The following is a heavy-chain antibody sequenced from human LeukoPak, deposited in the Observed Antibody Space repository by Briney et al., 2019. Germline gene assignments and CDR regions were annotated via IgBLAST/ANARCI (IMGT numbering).Heavy chain of an antibody. J-gene: IGHJ5*02. CDR1: GGSISSGRYY. CDR3: ARGPLVLEGWFDP. V-gene: IGHV4-61*02. Sequence: PSETLSLTCTVSGGSISSGRYYWSWIRQPAGKGLEWIGRIYTSGSTNYNPSLNSRVTISVDTSKNQFSLKLSSVTAADTAVYYCARGPLVLEGWFDPWGQGTLVTVSS. CDR2: IYTSGST. D-gene: IGHD3-16*01.